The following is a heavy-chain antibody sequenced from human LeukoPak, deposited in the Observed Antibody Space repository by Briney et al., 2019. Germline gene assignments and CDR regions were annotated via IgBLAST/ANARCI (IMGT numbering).Heavy chain of an antibody. V-gene: IGHV3-7*01. D-gene: IGHD1-1*01. Sequence: PGGSLRLSCAASGFPFSSYWMSWVRQAPGKGLEWVANIKQDGSDKYYVDSVKGRFTISRDNPKNSLYLQVNSLRADDTAVYYCARLTGTTGFDYWGQGTLATVSS. CDR1: GFPFSSYW. J-gene: IGHJ4*02. CDR2: IKQDGSDK. CDR3: ARLTGTTGFDY.